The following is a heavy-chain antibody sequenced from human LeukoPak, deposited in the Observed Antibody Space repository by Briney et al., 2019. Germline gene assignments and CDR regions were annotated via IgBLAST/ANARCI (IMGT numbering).Heavy chain of an antibody. CDR3: ARDGTVGTKGDAFDI. Sequence: SETLSLTCTVSAGSISSGGCNWGRIRPHPGKGLEGVGFIYYSGSAYYNPSLQSRVIVSLDTYKYQFSLDLKAVTARHTDVYYCARDGTVGTKGDAFDIWGQGTMVSVSS. D-gene: IGHD1-1*01. CDR2: IYYSGSA. CDR1: AGSISSGGCN. J-gene: IGHJ3*02. V-gene: IGHV4-31*03.